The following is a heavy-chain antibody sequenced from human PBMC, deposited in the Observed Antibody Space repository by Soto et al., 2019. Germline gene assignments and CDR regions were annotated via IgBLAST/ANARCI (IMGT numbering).Heavy chain of an antibody. Sequence: GGSLRLSCAASGFTFSNAWMNWIRQAPGKGLEWVGRIKSKTDGGTTDYAAPVKGRFTISRDDSKNTLYLQMNSLKTEDTAVYYCTTVMFEWLQLASDAFDIWGQGTMVTVSS. CDR2: IKSKTDGGTT. V-gene: IGHV3-15*07. CDR1: GFTFSNAW. D-gene: IGHD5-12*01. CDR3: TTVMFEWLQLASDAFDI. J-gene: IGHJ3*02.